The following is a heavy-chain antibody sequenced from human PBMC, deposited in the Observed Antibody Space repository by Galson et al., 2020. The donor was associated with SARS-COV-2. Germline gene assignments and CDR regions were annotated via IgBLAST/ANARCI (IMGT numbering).Heavy chain of an antibody. CDR2: IYYSGST. CDR3: ARGGYYYENSGPYDY. CDR1: GGSISSGGHY. V-gene: IGHV4-31*03. Sequence: SETLSLTCTVSGGSISSGGHYWAWIRQQPGKGLEWLGYIYYSGSTSYSPSLKGRITISLDTSKNQISLEVASVTAADTAIYYCARGGYYYENSGPYDYWGQGTLVTVSS. D-gene: IGHD3-22*01. J-gene: IGHJ4*02.